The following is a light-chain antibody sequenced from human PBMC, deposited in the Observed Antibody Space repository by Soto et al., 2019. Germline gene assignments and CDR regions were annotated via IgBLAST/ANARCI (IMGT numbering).Light chain of an antibody. CDR3: QQYGSSPLT. Sequence: EIVMTQSPAALSVSPGEIATLSCSASQSVSSSFLAWYQQKVGQAPRLLIYGASSRATGIPDRFSGSGSGTDFTLTISRLEPEDFAVYYCQQYGSSPLTFGQGTRLEI. CDR2: GAS. J-gene: IGKJ5*01. CDR1: QSVSSSF. V-gene: IGKV3-20*01.